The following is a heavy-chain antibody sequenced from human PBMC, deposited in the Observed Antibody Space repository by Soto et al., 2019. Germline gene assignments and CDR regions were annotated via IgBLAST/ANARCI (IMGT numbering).Heavy chain of an antibody. Sequence: GGSLRLSCAAPGFTFSSFWMTWVRQAPGKGLEWVANIKQDGREKYYVDSVKGRFTISRDNARNSLFLEMKSLRSEDTAVYSCVRDRSGSYLEGFDYWGQGTLVTVSS. D-gene: IGHD1-26*01. CDR3: VRDRSGSYLEGFDY. CDR2: IKQDGREK. V-gene: IGHV3-7*01. J-gene: IGHJ4*02. CDR1: GFTFSSFW.